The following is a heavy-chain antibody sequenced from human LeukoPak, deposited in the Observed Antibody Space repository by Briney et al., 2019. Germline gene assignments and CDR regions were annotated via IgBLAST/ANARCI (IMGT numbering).Heavy chain of an antibody. CDR1: GFTFSDYD. J-gene: IGHJ4*02. V-gene: IGHV3-13*01. Sequence: GGSLRLSCAASGFTFSDYDMHWVRQATGKGLEWVSAIGTAGDTYYTRSVKGRFTISRENAKNSLYVQMNSLRAGDTAVYYCARVAKERVGGVYYFDYWGQGTLVTVSS. CDR3: ARVAKERVGGVYYFDY. CDR2: IGTAGDT. D-gene: IGHD1-1*01.